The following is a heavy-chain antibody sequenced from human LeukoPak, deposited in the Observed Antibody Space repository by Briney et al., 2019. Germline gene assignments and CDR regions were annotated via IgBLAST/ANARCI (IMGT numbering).Heavy chain of an antibody. J-gene: IGHJ4*02. Sequence: KNGESLKISCKGSGYSFTSYWIGWVRQMPGKGLEWMGIIYPGDSETRYSPSFQGQVTISADKSISTAYLQWSSLKASDTAMYYCVRALGYCSSGSCYYYDYWGQGTLVTVSS. CDR3: VRALGYCSSGSCYYYDY. D-gene: IGHD2-15*01. CDR1: GYSFTSYW. V-gene: IGHV5-51*01. CDR2: IYPGDSET.